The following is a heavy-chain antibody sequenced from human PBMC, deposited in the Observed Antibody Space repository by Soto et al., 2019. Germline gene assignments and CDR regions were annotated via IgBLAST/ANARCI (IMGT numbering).Heavy chain of an antibody. CDR3: ARGPRVSSTGTGAH. V-gene: IGHV3-74*01. J-gene: IGHJ4*02. CDR1: GFTFSAYW. CDR2: ISDDGSTA. Sequence: GGSLRLSCAVSGFTFSAYWMHWVRQVPGEGLTWVSRISDDGSTATYADSVKGRFIISRDNAKNTLYLEMNTLRADDSGLYYCARGPRVSSTGTGAHWGRGTLVTVSS. D-gene: IGHD1-1*01.